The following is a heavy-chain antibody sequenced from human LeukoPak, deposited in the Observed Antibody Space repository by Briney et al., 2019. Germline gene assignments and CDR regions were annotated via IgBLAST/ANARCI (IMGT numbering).Heavy chain of an antibody. Sequence: SETLSLTCTVSGGSVSSGSYYWSWIRQPPGKGLEWIGYIYNSGSTNYNPSLKSRVTKSVDTSKNQFSLKLSSVTAADTAVYYCARDCGYCSGGSSAPRPFDIWGQGTMVTVSS. J-gene: IGHJ3*02. V-gene: IGHV4-61*01. CDR1: GGSVSSGSYY. D-gene: IGHD2-15*01. CDR2: IYNSGST. CDR3: ARDCGYCSGGSSAPRPFDI.